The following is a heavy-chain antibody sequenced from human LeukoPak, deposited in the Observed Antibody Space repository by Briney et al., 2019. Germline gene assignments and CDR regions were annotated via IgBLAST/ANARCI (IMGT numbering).Heavy chain of an antibody. J-gene: IGHJ3*02. CDR1: GGTFSSYA. CDR2: IIPIFGTA. CDR3: VSQDGYNMGAFDI. D-gene: IGHD5-24*01. V-gene: IGHV1-69*05. Sequence: SVKVSCKASGGTFSSYAISWVRQAPGQGLEWMGGIIPIFGTANYAQKLQGRVTITTDESTSTAYMELSSLRSEDTAVYYCVSQDGYNMGAFDIWGQGTMVTVSS.